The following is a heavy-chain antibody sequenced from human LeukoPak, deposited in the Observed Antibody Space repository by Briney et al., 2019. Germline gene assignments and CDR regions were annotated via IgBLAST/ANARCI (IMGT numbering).Heavy chain of an antibody. V-gene: IGHV3-9*01. J-gene: IGHJ4*02. CDR1: GVTFDGYA. Sequence: CRSLRLSCAASGVTFDGYARHWVRQAPGRGLEWVAGISCSSGSIGYADSVKGRFTICRDNAKNSLYQQMNSLRADDTAVYYCAKERARSYYDSSGSYYFDYWGQGTLVTVSS. D-gene: IGHD3-22*01. CDR2: ISCSSGSI. CDR3: AKERARSYYDSSGSYYFDY.